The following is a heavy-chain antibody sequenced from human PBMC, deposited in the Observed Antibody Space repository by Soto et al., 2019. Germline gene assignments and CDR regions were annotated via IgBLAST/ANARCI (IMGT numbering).Heavy chain of an antibody. CDR3: ASRSGYYISYGMDV. Sequence: ASVKVSCKASGYTFTSYAMHWVRQAPGQRLEWTGWINAGNGNTKYSQKFQGRVTITRDTSASTAYMELSSLRSEDTAVYYCASRSGYYISYGMDVWGQGTTVTVSS. J-gene: IGHJ6*02. CDR2: INAGNGNT. CDR1: GYTFTSYA. D-gene: IGHD3-3*01. V-gene: IGHV1-3*01.